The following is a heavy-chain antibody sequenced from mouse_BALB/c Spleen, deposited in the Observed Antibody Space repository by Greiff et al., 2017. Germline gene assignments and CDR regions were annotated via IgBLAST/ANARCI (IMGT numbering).Heavy chain of an antibody. CDR2: INPYNDGT. J-gene: IGHJ2*01. V-gene: IGHV1-14*01. D-gene: IGHD1-2*01. Sequence: VQLQQSGPELVKPGASVKMSCKASGYTFTSYVMHWVKQKPGQGLEWIGYINPYNDGTKYNEKFKGKATLTSDKSSSTAYMELSSLTSEDSAVYYCAREEITTATWYFDYWGQGTTLTVSS. CDR3: AREEITTATWYFDY. CDR1: GYTFTSYV.